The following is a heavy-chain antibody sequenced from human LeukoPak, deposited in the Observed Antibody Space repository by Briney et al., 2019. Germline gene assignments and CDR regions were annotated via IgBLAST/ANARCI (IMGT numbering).Heavy chain of an antibody. J-gene: IGHJ4*02. Sequence: GGSLRLSCVASGFTFTRYGMHWVRQAPGKGLEWVAAIWSDGSKQIYEDSVRGRFTISRDDSKNTLYLQMNSLRAEDTAVYYCARDLSYGSGEFWGQGTLVTVSS. D-gene: IGHD3-10*01. CDR1: GFTFTRYG. CDR2: IWSDGSKQ. CDR3: ARDLSYGSGEF. V-gene: IGHV3-33*01.